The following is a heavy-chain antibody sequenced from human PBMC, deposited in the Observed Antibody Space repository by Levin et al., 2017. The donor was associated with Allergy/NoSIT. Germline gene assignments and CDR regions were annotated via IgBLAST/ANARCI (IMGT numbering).Heavy chain of an antibody. J-gene: IGHJ4*02. CDR3: AMYSSGWYDY. D-gene: IGHD6-19*01. Sequence: GESLKISCKASGYTFTSYGISWVRQAPGQGLEWMGWISAYNGNTNYAQKLQGRVTMTTDTSTSTAYMELRSLRSDDTAVYYCAMYSSGWYDYWGQGTLVTVSS. V-gene: IGHV1-18*01. CDR1: GYTFTSYG. CDR2: ISAYNGNT.